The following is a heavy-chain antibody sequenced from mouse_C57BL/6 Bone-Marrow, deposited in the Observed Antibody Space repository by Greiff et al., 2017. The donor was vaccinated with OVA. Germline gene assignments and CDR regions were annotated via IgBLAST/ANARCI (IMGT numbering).Heavy chain of an antibody. Sequence: QVQLQQPGAELVKPGASVKLSCKASGYTFTSYWMHWVKQRPGQGLEWIGMIHPNSGSTNYNEKFKSKATLTVDKSSSTAYMQLSSLTSEDSAVYYCARSIYYYGSSYLLAMDYWGQGTSVTVSS. V-gene: IGHV1-64*01. D-gene: IGHD1-1*01. CDR2: IHPNSGST. J-gene: IGHJ4*01. CDR3: ARSIYYYGSSYLLAMDY. CDR1: GYTFTSYW.